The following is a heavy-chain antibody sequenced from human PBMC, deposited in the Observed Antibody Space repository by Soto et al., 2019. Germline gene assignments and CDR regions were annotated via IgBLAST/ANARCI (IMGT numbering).Heavy chain of an antibody. CDR2: IFYSGST. J-gene: IGHJ4*02. CDR3: ARTNFMTTVGGADY. V-gene: IGHV4-30-4*01. CDR1: GGSISSGDYY. Sequence: QVQLQESGPGLVKPSQTLSLTCTVSGGSISSGDYYWSWIRQPPGKGLEWIGYIFYSGSTYYNPSLKSRVTISVDTSKNQFSLKLSSVTAAGTAVYYCARTNFMTTVGGADYWGQGTLVTVSS. D-gene: IGHD4-17*01.